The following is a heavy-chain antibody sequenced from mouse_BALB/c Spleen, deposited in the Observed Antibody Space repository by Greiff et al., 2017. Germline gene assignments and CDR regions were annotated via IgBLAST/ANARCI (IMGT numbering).Heavy chain of an antibody. J-gene: IGHJ3*01. CDR2: ISNGGGST. CDR1: GFTFSSYT. D-gene: IGHD2-10*01. Sequence: DVMLVESGGGLVQPGGSLKLSCAASGFTFSSYTMSWVRQTPEKRLEWVAYISNGGGSTYYPDTVKGRFTISRDNAKNTLYLQMSSLKSEDTAMYYCASLLWTPYWGQGTLVTVSA. CDR3: ASLLWTPY. V-gene: IGHV5-12-2*01.